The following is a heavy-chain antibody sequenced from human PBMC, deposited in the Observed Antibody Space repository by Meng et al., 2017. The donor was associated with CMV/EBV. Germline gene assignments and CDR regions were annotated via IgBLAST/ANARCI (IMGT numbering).Heavy chain of an antibody. CDR2: ISSSSSYI. J-gene: IGHJ6*02. CDR3: ARDRLVRDTIFGVDYYGMDV. V-gene: IGHV3-21*01. CDR1: GFTFSNAW. D-gene: IGHD3-3*01. Sequence: GESLKISCAASGFTFSNAWMNWVRQAPGKGLEWVSSISSSSSYIYYADSVKGRFTISRDNAKNSLYLQMNSLRAEDTAVYYCARDRLVRDTIFGVDYYGMDVWGQGTTVTVSS.